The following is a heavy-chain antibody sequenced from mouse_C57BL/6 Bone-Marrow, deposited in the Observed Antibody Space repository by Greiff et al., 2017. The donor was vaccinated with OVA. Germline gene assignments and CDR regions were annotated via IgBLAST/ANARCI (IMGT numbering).Heavy chain of an antibody. CDR3: ARHGYYPAWFAY. Sequence: QVQLQQSGPELVKPGASVKISCKASGYAFSSSWMNWVKQRPGQGLEWIGRIYPGDGDTNYNGKFKGKATLTADKSSSTAYMQLSSLTSEDSAVYVCARHGYYPAWFAYWGQGTLVTVSA. CDR2: IYPGDGDT. D-gene: IGHD2-3*01. J-gene: IGHJ3*01. CDR1: GYAFSSSW. V-gene: IGHV1-82*01.